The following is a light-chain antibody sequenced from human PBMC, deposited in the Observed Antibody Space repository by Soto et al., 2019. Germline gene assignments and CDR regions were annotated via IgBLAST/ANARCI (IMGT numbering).Light chain of an antibody. CDR3: QQYGRSPLP. CDR2: GAS. Sequence: EIVLTQSPGTLSLSPGERATLSCRASQSVSSSYLAWYQQKPGQAPRLLIYGASSRATGIPDRFSGSGSGTDFTLTISRLEPEDFAVYYCQQYGRSPLPFGGGTKAGIK. J-gene: IGKJ4*01. V-gene: IGKV3-20*01. CDR1: QSVSSSY.